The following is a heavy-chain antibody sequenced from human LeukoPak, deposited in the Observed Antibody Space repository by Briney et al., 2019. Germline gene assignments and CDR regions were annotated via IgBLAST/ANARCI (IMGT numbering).Heavy chain of an antibody. Sequence: GGSLRLSCASSGFTFEDYALTWLSQAPGKGLEWLGFIRTKFYGGTADYAASVKDRFTISRDDYKNIAYLQMDGLKSEDTALYYCARVGRDRGFDIWGQGTAVTVSS. V-gene: IGHV3-49*03. CDR2: IRTKFYGGTA. J-gene: IGHJ3*02. D-gene: IGHD3-10*01. CDR1: GFTFEDYA. CDR3: ARVGRDRGFDI.